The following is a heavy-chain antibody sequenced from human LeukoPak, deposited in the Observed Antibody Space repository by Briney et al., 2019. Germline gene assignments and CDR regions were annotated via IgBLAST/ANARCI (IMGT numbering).Heavy chain of an antibody. Sequence: GESLKISCKGSGYSFTSYWIDWVRQMPGKGLEWMGIIYPGDSDTRYSPSFQGQVTISADKSISTAYLQWSSLKASDTAMYYCARKANAVEGYCSGGSCYSVSGWFDPWGQGTLVTVSS. J-gene: IGHJ5*02. D-gene: IGHD2-15*01. CDR2: IYPGDSDT. CDR3: ARKANAVEGYCSGGSCYSVSGWFDP. CDR1: GYSFTSYW. V-gene: IGHV5-51*01.